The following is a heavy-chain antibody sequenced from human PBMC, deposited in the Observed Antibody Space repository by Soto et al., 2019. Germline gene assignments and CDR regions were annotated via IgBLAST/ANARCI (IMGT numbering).Heavy chain of an antibody. V-gene: IGHV1-69*12. J-gene: IGHJ4*02. CDR3: ASGIQLWLRRINNGYSG. CDR1: GGTFSTYA. CDR2: IIPMFGTA. D-gene: IGHD5-18*01. Sequence: QVQLVQSGAEVKKPESSVKVSCKAPGGTFSTYAISWVRQAPGQGLEWMGGIIPMFGTANYAQRFQDRVTITADESTNTVYMALSSLRSEDTAVYFCASGIQLWLRRINNGYSGWGQGTLVTGSS.